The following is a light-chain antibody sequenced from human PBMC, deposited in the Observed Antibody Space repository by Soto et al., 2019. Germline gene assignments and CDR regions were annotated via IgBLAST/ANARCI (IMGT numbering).Light chain of an antibody. Sequence: EIVLTQSPASLSSSPRERATLSCRASQSVYSYLAWYQQKPGQAPRLLIYDASNGATGVPARFSGSGSGTDYTLTISSLEPEDFAVYYCQQYSSWPWTFGQGTKVEIK. V-gene: IGKV3-11*01. CDR3: QQYSSWPWT. J-gene: IGKJ1*01. CDR1: QSVYSY. CDR2: DAS.